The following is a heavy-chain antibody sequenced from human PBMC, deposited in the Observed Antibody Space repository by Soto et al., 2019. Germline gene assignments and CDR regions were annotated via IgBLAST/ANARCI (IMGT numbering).Heavy chain of an antibody. CDR2: MNPSTGDT. V-gene: IGHV1-8*01. Sequence: GASVKVSCKASGYTLTSYDINCVRQATGQGLEWVGWMNPSTGDTGYAQKFQGRVTMTSKASIGTAYMELNSLRSEDTAVYYCARAAPSGYVVDIWGQGTQVTVSS. J-gene: IGHJ4*02. D-gene: IGHD3-22*01. CDR1: GYTLTSYD. CDR3: ARAAPSGYVVDI.